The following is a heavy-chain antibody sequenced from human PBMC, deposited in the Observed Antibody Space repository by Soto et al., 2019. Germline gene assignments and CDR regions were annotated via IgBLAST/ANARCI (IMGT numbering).Heavy chain of an antibody. CDR2: ISSSSSTI. J-gene: IGHJ6*03. D-gene: IGHD4-4*01. CDR3: ARDRDYRGYMDV. V-gene: IGHV3-48*01. Sequence: GGSLRLSCAASGFTFSSYSMNWVRQAPGKGLEWVSYISSSSSTIYYADSVKGRFTISRDNAKNSLYLQMNSLRAEDTAVYYCARDRDYRGYMDVWGKGTTVTVSS. CDR1: GFTFSSYS.